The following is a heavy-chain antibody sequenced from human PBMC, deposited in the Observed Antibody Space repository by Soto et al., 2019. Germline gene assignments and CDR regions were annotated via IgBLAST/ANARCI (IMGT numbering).Heavy chain of an antibody. CDR2: IRETGNT. J-gene: IGHJ4*02. D-gene: IGHD1-26*01. CDR1: GFTFGNYA. Sequence: GGSLRLSCAASGFTFGNYAMSWIRQAPGKGLEWVSTIRETGNTYYADSVRGRFATSRDNSENTLYLQMSSLRAEDTAVYYCAKQQMGVIRALDYWGQGTLVTVS. V-gene: IGHV3-23*01. CDR3: AKQQMGVIRALDY.